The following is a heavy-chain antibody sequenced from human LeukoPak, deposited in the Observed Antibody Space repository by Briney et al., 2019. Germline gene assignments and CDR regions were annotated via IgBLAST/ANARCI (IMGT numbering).Heavy chain of an antibody. J-gene: IGHJ4*02. CDR1: GGSIRSGSHY. CDR3: AKRDDRGGNLVDL. CDR2: IYYSGST. D-gene: IGHD3-22*01. Sequence: SETLSLTCTVSGGSIRSGSHYWAWLRQPPGKGLEWIGSIYYSGSTYYNPSLENRVTISIDTSKNHFSLKLSSLSAADTSVYYCAKRDDRGGNLVDLWGQGTRVTVS. V-gene: IGHV4-39*02.